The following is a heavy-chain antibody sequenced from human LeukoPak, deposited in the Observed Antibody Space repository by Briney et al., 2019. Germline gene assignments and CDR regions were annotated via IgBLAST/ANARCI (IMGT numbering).Heavy chain of an antibody. CDR3: ASAYDDYYFDY. V-gene: IGHV4-59*08. Sequence: PPETLSLTCTVSGGSISSYYWSWIRQPPGKGLEWIGYIYYSGSTNYNPSLKSRVTISVDTSKNQFSLKLSSVTAADTAVYYCASAYDDYYFDYWGQGTLVTVSS. CDR2: IYYSGST. D-gene: IGHD3-16*01. CDR1: GGSISSYY. J-gene: IGHJ4*02.